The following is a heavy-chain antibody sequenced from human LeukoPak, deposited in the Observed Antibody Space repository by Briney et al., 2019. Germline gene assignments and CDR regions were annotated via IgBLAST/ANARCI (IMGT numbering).Heavy chain of an antibody. D-gene: IGHD3-9*01. V-gene: IGHV3-15*01. CDR1: GFTFSGYW. J-gene: IGHJ5*02. Sequence: GGSLRLSCAASGFTFSGYWMHWVRQAPGKGLEWVGRIKSKTDGGTTDYAAPVKGRFTISRDDSKNTLYLQMNSLKTEDTAVYYCTTEPSNYDILTGYYKENWFDPWGQGTLVTVSS. CDR3: TTEPSNYDILTGYYKENWFDP. CDR2: IKSKTDGGTT.